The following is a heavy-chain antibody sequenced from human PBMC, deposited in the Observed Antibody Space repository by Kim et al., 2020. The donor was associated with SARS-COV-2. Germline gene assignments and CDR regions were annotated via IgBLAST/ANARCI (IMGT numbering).Heavy chain of an antibody. D-gene: IGHD6-13*01. Sequence: SETLSLTCAVYGGSFSGYYWSWIRQPPGKGLEWIGEINHSGSTNYNPSLKSRVTISVDTSKNQFSLKLSSVTAADTAVYYCARGRDIAAAGLTNNWGQGTLVTVSS. CDR3: ARGRDIAAAGLTNN. J-gene: IGHJ4*02. CDR2: INHSGST. V-gene: IGHV4-34*01. CDR1: GGSFSGYY.